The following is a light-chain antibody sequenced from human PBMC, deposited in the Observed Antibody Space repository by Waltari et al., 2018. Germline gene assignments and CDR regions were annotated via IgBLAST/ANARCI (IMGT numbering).Light chain of an antibody. CDR1: QSVLYSSDNKNY. CDR2: WAS. CDR3: QQYYTTPLT. J-gene: IGKJ4*01. Sequence: DIVMTQSPDSLAVSLGERATFNCKSSQSVLYSSDNKNYLAWYQRKPGQPPKVLIYWASTRQSGVPDRFSGSGSGTDFTLTISSLQAEDVAVYYCQQYYTTPLTFGGGTKVEIK. V-gene: IGKV4-1*01.